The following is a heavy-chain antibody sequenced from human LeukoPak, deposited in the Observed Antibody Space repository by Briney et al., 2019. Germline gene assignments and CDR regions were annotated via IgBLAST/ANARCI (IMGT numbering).Heavy chain of an antibody. CDR1: GFTFSSYE. J-gene: IGHJ2*01. Sequence: TGGSLRLSCAASGFTFSSYEMNWVRQAPGKGLEWVAVIWYDGSNKYYADSVKGRFTISRDNSKNTLYLQMNSLRAEDTAVYYCARTDYGDSHWYFDLWGRGTLVTVSS. V-gene: IGHV3-33*08. CDR3: ARTDYGDSHWYFDL. CDR2: IWYDGSNK. D-gene: IGHD4-17*01.